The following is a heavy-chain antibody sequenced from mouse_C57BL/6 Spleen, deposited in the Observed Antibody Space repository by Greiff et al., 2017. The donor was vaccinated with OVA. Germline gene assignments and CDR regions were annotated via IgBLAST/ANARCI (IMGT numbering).Heavy chain of an antibody. CDR2: IYPGGGYT. V-gene: IGHV1-63*01. Sequence: QVQLQQSGAELVRPGTSVKMSCKASGYTFTNYWIGWAKQRPGHGLEWIGDIYPGGGYTNYNEKFKGKATLTADKSSSTAYMQFSSLTSEDSAIYYCARAYGSSYCYFDVWGTGTTVTVSS. J-gene: IGHJ1*03. CDR1: GYTFTNYW. CDR3: ARAYGSSYCYFDV. D-gene: IGHD1-1*01.